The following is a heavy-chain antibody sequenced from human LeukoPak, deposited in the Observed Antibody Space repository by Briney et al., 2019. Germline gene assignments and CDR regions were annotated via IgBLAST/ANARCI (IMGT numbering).Heavy chain of an antibody. D-gene: IGHD1-1*01. CDR2: IYPGDSGT. CDR3: ARHGERGGLDP. V-gene: IGHV5-51*01. Sequence: GESLKISCKGSEDSFNTYWIGWVRQKPGKGLEWLGHIYPGDSGTRYSPTFEGQVTISADKSITTAYLQWNSLKASDTAIYYCARHGERGGLDPWGQGTLVTVSS. CDR1: EDSFNTYW. J-gene: IGHJ5*02.